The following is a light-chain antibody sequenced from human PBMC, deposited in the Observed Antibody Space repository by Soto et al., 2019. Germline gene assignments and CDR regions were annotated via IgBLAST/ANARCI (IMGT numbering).Light chain of an antibody. CDR1: SSDIGSYDY. CDR3: SSFTSTSTRL. CDR2: EVT. J-gene: IGLJ1*01. V-gene: IGLV2-14*01. Sequence: QSALTQPASVSGSPGQSITISCTGTSSDIGSYDYVSWYQQHPGKAPNLIIYEVTDRPSGVSNRFSGSKSGNTASLTISGLQAEDEADYYCSSFTSTSTRLFGSGTKLTAL.